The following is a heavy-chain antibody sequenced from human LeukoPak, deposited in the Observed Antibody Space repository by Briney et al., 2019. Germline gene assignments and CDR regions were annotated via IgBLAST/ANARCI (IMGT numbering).Heavy chain of an antibody. CDR3: ARSPNGWFDS. CDR1: GYSFTTYW. Sequence: GESLKISCKGFGYSFTTYWIGWVRQMPGKGLEWMGIIYPRDSDTRYSPSFQGQVTISADKSISTAYLQWSRLKASDTAVYYCARSPNGWFDSWGQGTLVTVSS. J-gene: IGHJ5*01. CDR2: IYPRDSDT. D-gene: IGHD2-8*01. V-gene: IGHV5-51*01.